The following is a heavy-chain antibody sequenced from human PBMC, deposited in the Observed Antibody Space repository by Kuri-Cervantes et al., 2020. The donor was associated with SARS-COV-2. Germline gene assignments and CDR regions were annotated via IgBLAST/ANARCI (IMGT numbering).Heavy chain of an antibody. CDR1: GFTFSSYS. V-gene: IGHV3-48*01. J-gene: IGHJ4*02. Sequence: ETLSLTCAASGFTFSSYSMNWVRQAPGKGLEWVSSISSSSTIYYADSVKGRFTISRDNAKNSLYLQMNSLRAEDTAVYYCARELMRFGELFGGHSFDYWGQGTRVTGSS. D-gene: IGHD3-10*01. CDR3: ARELMRFGELFGGHSFDY. CDR2: ISSSSTI.